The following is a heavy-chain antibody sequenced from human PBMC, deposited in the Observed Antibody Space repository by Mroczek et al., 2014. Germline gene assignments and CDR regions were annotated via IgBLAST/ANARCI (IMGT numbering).Heavy chain of an antibody. D-gene: IGHD6-13*01. V-gene: IGHV3-33*01. CDR2: IWYDGSNK. CDR3: ASSIAAAGIGYFDY. CDR1: GFTFSSYG. Sequence: VQLVQSGGGVVQPGRSLRLSCAASGFTFSSYGMHWVRQAPGKGLEWVAVIWYDGSNKYYADSVKGRFTISRDNSKNTLYLQMNSLRAEDTAVYYCASSIAAAGIGYFDYWGQGTLVTVSS. J-gene: IGHJ4*02.